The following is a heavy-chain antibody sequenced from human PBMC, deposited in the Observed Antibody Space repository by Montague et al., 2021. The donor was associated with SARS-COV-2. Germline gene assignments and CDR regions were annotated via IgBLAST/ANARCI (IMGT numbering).Heavy chain of an antibody. D-gene: IGHD2-2*01. CDR1: GGSISSSSYY. Sequence: SETLSLTCTVSGGSISSSSYYWGWIRQPPGKGLEWIGSIYYSGSTYYNPSLKSRVTISVDTSKNQFSLKLSSVTAADTAVYYCARQGDQLLLEYWFGPWGQGTLVTVSS. J-gene: IGHJ5*02. CDR3: ARQGDQLLLEYWFGP. V-gene: IGHV4-39*01. CDR2: IYYSGST.